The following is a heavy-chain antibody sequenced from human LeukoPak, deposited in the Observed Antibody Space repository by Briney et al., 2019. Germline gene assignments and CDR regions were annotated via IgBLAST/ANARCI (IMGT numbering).Heavy chain of an antibody. V-gene: IGHV4-39*02. CDR3: ARDSGYGLGAFDI. CDR1: GGSISSSSYY. Sequence: SETLSLTCTVSGGSISSSSYYWGWIRQRPGKGLEWIGSIYYSGSTYYNPSLKSRVTISVDTSKNQFSLKLSSVTAADTAVYYCARDSGYGLGAFDIWGQGTMVTVSS. D-gene: IGHD3-22*01. J-gene: IGHJ3*02. CDR2: IYYSGST.